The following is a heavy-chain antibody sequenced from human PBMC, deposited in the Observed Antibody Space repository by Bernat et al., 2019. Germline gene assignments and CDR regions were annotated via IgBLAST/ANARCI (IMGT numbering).Heavy chain of an antibody. CDR2: IYSGGST. CDR1: GFTVSSNY. J-gene: IGHJ6*02. V-gene: IGHV3-53*02. D-gene: IGHD3-9*01. CDR3: ARDPTDYDILTASMENSAYGMDV. Sequence: EVQLVETGGGLIQPGGSLGLSCAASGFTVSSNYMSWVRQAPGKGLEWVSVIYSGGSTYYADSVEGRFTISSDNSKNTLYLQMNSLRAEDTAVYYCARDPTDYDILTASMENSAYGMDVWGQGTTVTVSS.